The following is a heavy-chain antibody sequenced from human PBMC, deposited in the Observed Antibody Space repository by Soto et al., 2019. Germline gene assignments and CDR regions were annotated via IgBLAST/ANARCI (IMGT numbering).Heavy chain of an antibody. CDR1: GFIFSDFG. CDR2: IRSDSSVI. V-gene: IGHV3-48*01. D-gene: IGHD1-1*01. Sequence: EVRLVESGGGLVQPGGSVRLSCLASGFIFSDFGMNWVRQAPGMGLEWVSYIRSDSSVIYYADSVRGRFTISRDNAKRSLYLQMNSLRAEDTAVYYCARGLDVNAKNWGQGTLVTVSS. J-gene: IGHJ4*02. CDR3: ARGLDVNAKN.